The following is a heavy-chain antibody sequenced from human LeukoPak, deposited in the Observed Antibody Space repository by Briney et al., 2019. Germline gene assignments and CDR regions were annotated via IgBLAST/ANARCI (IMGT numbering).Heavy chain of an antibody. D-gene: IGHD6-25*01. J-gene: IGHJ3*02. Sequence: GGSLRLSCTASGFTFSSYRMHWVRQAPGKGLEWVSSISSSSSYIYYADSVKGRFTISRDNAKNSLYLQMNSLRAEDTAVYYGARARAPIGQRAFDIWGQGTMVTVSS. V-gene: IGHV3-21*01. CDR2: ISSSSSYI. CDR3: ARARAPIGQRAFDI. CDR1: GFTFSSYR.